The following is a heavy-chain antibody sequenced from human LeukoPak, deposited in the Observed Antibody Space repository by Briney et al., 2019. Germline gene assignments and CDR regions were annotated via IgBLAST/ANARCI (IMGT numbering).Heavy chain of an antibody. CDR3: ARDPFDILTGPYFDY. J-gene: IGHJ4*02. Sequence: GGSLRLSCAASGFTFSTYAMHWVRQAPGKGLEYISAISSNGGSTYYANSVKGRFTISRDNAKNTLYLQMNSLRAEDTAVYYCARDPFDILTGPYFDYWAREPWSPSPQ. CDR2: ISSNGGST. CDR1: GFTFSTYA. D-gene: IGHD3-9*01. V-gene: IGHV3-64*01.